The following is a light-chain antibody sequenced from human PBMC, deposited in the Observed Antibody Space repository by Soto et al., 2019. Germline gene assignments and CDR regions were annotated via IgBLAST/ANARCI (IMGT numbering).Light chain of an antibody. V-gene: IGKV1-5*03. Sequence: IQMTQSPSTLSGSVGDRVTITCRASQSVSRWLAWYQHKPGQAPKLLIYEASKLQSGVPSRFSASGSVRDFTLTITSLQPEDSATYYCQQYYDFRTFGQGTKVDIK. CDR2: EAS. CDR1: QSVSRW. J-gene: IGKJ1*01. CDR3: QQYYDFRT.